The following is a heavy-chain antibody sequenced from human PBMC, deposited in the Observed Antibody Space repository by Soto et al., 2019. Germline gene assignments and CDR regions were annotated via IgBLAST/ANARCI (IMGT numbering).Heavy chain of an antibody. CDR3: ARDRGYSGYAVDY. V-gene: IGHV3-23*01. Sequence: GGSLRLSCAASGFTFSNYAVTWVRQAPGKGLEWVSTISGSGGSTYYADSVKGRFTISRDNSKNTLYLQMNSLRAEDTAVYYCARDRGYSGYAVDYWGQGTLVTVSS. D-gene: IGHD5-12*01. CDR2: ISGSGGST. J-gene: IGHJ4*02. CDR1: GFTFSNYA.